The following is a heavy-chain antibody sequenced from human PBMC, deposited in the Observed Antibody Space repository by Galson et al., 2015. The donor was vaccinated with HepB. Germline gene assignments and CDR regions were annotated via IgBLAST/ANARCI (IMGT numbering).Heavy chain of an antibody. D-gene: IGHD2-2*01. CDR3: ARSMERCSSTSCYSYYYYGMDV. Sequence: SVKVSCKASGYTFTGYYMHWVRQAPGQGLEWMGWINPNSGGTNYAQKFQGWVTMTRDTSISTAYMELSRLRSDDTAVYYCARSMERCSSTSCYSYYYYGMDVWGQGTTVTVSS. J-gene: IGHJ6*02. V-gene: IGHV1-2*04. CDR1: GYTFTGYY. CDR2: INPNSGGT.